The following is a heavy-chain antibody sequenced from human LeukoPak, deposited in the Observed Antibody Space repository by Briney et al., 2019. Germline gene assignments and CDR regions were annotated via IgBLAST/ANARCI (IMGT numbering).Heavy chain of an antibody. CDR1: GGSISSGGYY. CDR3: ASGAMTGYWVHPHGMDV. Sequence: SETLSLTCTVSGGSISSGGYYWSWIRQHPGKGLEWIGYIYYSGSTYYNPSLKSRVTISVDKSKNQFSLKLSSVTAADTAVYYCASGAMTGYWVHPHGMDVWGQGTTVTVSS. D-gene: IGHD3-9*01. CDR2: IYYSGST. V-gene: IGHV4-31*03. J-gene: IGHJ6*02.